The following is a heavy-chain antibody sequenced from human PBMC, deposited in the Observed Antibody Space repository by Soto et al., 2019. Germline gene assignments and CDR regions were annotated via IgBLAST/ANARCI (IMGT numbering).Heavy chain of an antibody. Sequence: QVQLQESGPGLVRPSETLSLTCSVSGGAITNYYWNWIRQTPGKGLEWIGYIYHTGSTSKNPSLKSRVPLSLDTSKNQLTLNLTSVTAADTAIYYCARSVNRGYSYGYGHWGQGTLVTVST. CDR2: IYHTGST. CDR1: GGAITNYY. J-gene: IGHJ4*02. CDR3: ARSVNRGYSYGYGH. V-gene: IGHV4-59*01. D-gene: IGHD5-18*01.